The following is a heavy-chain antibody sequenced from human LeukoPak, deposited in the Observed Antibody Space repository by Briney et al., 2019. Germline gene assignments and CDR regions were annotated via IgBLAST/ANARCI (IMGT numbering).Heavy chain of an antibody. CDR1: GFTFRDYP. CDR3: VKVGDSGYGEYYQH. CDR2: ISSAGGTT. D-gene: IGHD5-12*01. Sequence: GGSLRLSCSASGFTFRDYPIHWVRQAPGEGRQYVSAISSAGGTTYYADSVRGRFTISRDNSKNTLYLQMSSLRAEDTALYYCVKVGDSGYGEYYQHWGQGTLVTVSS. V-gene: IGHV3-64D*06. J-gene: IGHJ1*01.